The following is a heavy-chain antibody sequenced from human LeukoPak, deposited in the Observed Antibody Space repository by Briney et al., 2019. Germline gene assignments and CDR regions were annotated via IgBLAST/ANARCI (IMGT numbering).Heavy chain of an antibody. CDR3: AKLISGDRDGFDI. D-gene: IGHD5-24*01. CDR2: ISWNSVSI. Sequence: LRLSCAASGFSFEDSAMYWVRQAPGKGLEWVSGISWNSVSIGYADSVKGRFTISRDNAKNSLYLQVNSVRAEDMALYYCAKLISGDRDGFDIWGQGTMVTVSS. J-gene: IGHJ3*02. V-gene: IGHV3-9*03. CDR1: GFSFEDSA.